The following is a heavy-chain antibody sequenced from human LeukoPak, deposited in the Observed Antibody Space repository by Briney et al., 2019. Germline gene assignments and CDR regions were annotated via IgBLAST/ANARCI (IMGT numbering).Heavy chain of an antibody. CDR1: GGSISSGGYS. CDR2: ISHSGSA. J-gene: IGHJ5*02. CDR3: ARADSSGPNWFDP. D-gene: IGHD3-22*01. V-gene: IGHV4-30-2*01. Sequence: SETLSLTCAVSGGSISSGGYSWRWIRQPPGKALEWIGYISHSGSAYYNPSLKSRVTISVDRSKDQFSLKLSSVTAADTAVYYCARADSSGPNWFDPWGQGTLVTVSS.